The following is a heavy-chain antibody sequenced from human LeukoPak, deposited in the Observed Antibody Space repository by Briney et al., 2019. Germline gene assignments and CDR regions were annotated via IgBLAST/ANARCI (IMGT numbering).Heavy chain of an antibody. J-gene: IGHJ4*02. D-gene: IGHD6-13*01. CDR2: VSTSGGGT. V-gene: IGHV3-23*01. CDR1: GFXFSSYA. Sequence: GGSLRLSCAASGFXFSSYAITWVRQAPGKGLEWVSTVSTSGGGTYYADSVKGRFTISRDNSKNTLYLQMNSLRAEDTAVYYCARGTYSSWYADWGQGTLVTVSS. CDR3: ARGTYSSWYAD.